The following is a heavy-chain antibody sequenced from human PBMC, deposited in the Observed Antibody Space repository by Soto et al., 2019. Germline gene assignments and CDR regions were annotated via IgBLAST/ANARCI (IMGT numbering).Heavy chain of an antibody. CDR2: ISSSGSTI. CDR3: ARELVVAVAGTPDY. CDR1: GFTFSDHY. Sequence: GGSLRLSCAASGFTFSDHYMSWIRQAPGKGLEWVSYISSSGSTIYYADSVKGRFTISRDNAKNSLYLQMNSLRVEDTAVYYCARELVVAVAGTPDYWGQGTLVTVSS. V-gene: IGHV3-11*01. D-gene: IGHD6-19*01. J-gene: IGHJ4*02.